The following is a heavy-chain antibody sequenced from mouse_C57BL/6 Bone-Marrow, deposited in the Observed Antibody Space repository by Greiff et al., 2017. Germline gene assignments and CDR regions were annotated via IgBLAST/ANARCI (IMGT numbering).Heavy chain of an antibody. Sequence: QVQLQQPGAELVKPGASVKLSCKASGYTFTSYWMHWVKQRPGQGLEWIGMIHPNSGSTNYNEKFKSKATLTVDKSSSTAYMQLSSLTSEDSAVYYCARSGIYYGSSYDWFAYWGQGTLVTVSA. D-gene: IGHD1-1*01. J-gene: IGHJ3*01. V-gene: IGHV1-64*01. CDR2: IHPNSGST. CDR1: GYTFTSYW. CDR3: ARSGIYYGSSYDWFAY.